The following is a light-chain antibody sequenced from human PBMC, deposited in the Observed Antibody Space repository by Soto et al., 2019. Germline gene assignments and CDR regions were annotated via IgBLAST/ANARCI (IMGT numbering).Light chain of an antibody. CDR1: QSISGW. Sequence: DIQMTQSPYTLSASVGDRVTITCRASQSISGWLAWYQQKPGKAPKLLIYDASSLASGVPSRFSGSGSGTEFTLTISRLQPDDFATDYCQQYNSYSVNAFGQGTKLEIK. V-gene: IGKV1-5*01. J-gene: IGKJ2*01. CDR2: DAS. CDR3: QQYNSYSVNA.